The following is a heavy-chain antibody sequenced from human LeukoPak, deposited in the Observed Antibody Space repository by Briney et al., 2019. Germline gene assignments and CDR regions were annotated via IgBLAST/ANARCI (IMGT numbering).Heavy chain of an antibody. D-gene: IGHD6-13*01. CDR1: GFTVSGNY. CDR2: IYGGGTT. V-gene: IGHV3-66*01. J-gene: IGHJ4*02. Sequence: GGSLRLSCAASGFTVSGNYMNWVRQAPGKGLEWVSVIYGGGTTYYADSVKGRFTISRDNSKNTLYLQLNSLRVEDTAVYYCARGALGAAGRLDYWGQGTLVTVSS. CDR3: ARGALGAAGRLDY.